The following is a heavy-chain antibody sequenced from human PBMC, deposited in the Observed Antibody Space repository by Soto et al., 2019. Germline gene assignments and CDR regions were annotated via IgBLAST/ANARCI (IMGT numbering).Heavy chain of an antibody. V-gene: IGHV3-11*01. CDR2: IRSGGSNE. CDR1: GFSFSGSY. CDR3: TRGPLGDVAI. J-gene: IGHJ3*02. Sequence: QVQLVESGGGLVKPGGSLRLSCAASGFSFSGSYMSWIRQAPGKGLEWVSYIRSGGSNEYYAASVRGRFAISRDDAKNSLYLQLNSLRAADTAVYYCTRGPLGDVAIWGQGTMVTVSS.